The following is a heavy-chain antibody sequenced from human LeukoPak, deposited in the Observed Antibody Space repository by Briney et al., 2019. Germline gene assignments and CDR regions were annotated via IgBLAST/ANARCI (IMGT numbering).Heavy chain of an antibody. CDR2: IYYSGST. D-gene: IGHD3-3*01. CDR3: ARRNDFWSGHYFDY. V-gene: IGHV4-39*01. CDR1: GGSISCSSYY. Sequence: SETLSLTCAVSGGSISCSSYYWGWIRQPPGKGLEWIGSIYYSGSTYYNPSLKSRVTISVDTSKNQFSLKLSSVTAADTAVYYCARRNDFWSGHYFDYWGQGTLVTVSS. J-gene: IGHJ4*02.